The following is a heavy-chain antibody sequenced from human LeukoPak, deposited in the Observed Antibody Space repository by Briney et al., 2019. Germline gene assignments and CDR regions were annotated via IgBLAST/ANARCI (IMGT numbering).Heavy chain of an antibody. CDR3: ARCITMVRGVICAFDI. CDR1: GGSISSGSYY. D-gene: IGHD3-10*01. J-gene: IGHJ3*02. CDR2: IYTSGST. Sequence: PSQTLSLTCTVSGGSISSGSYYWSWIRQPAGKGLEWIGRIYTSGSTNYNPSLKSRVTMSVDTSKNQFSLKLSSVTAADTAVYYCARCITMVRGVICAFDIWGQGTMVTVSS. V-gene: IGHV4-61*02.